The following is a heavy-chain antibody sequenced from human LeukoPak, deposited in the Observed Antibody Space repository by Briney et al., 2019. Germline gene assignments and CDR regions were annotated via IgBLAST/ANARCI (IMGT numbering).Heavy chain of an antibody. CDR2: IIPILGIA. CDR3: AREPREVATITVYYYYGMDV. J-gene: IGHJ6*02. V-gene: IGHV1-69*04. Sequence: SVTVSCKASGGTLSSYAISWVRQAPGQGLEWMGRIIPILGIANYAQKFQGRVTITADKSTSTAYMELSSLRSEDTAVYYCAREPREVATITVYYYYGMDVWGQGTTVTVSS. CDR1: GGTLSSYA. D-gene: IGHD5-24*01.